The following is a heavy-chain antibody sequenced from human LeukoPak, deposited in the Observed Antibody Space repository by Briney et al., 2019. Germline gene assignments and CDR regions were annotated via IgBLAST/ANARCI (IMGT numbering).Heavy chain of an antibody. D-gene: IGHD5-24*01. V-gene: IGHV3-23*01. CDR1: GFTFSSYA. Sequence: PGGSLRLSCAASGFTFSSYAMSWVRQAPGKGLEWASAISGSGGSTYYADSVKGRFTISRDNPKSTLFLQMNSLRAEDTAVYYCAKDPRVGSRVATPCHWGQGTLVTVSS. J-gene: IGHJ4*02. CDR3: AKDPRVGSRVATPCH. CDR2: ISGSGGST.